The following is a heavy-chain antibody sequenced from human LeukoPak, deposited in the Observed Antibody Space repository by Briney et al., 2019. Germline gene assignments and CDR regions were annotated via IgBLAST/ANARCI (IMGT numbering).Heavy chain of an antibody. CDR1: GFTFSSYG. CDR2: ISSSSSYI. J-gene: IGHJ4*02. CDR3: AKEDYDISRNLDY. V-gene: IGHV3-23*01. D-gene: IGHD3-9*01. Sequence: GGSLRLSCAASGFTFSSYGMSWVRQAPGKGLEWVSSISSSSSYIYYADSVKGRFTISRDNSKNTLYLQMNSLRAEDTAVYYCAKEDYDISRNLDYWGQGILVTVSS.